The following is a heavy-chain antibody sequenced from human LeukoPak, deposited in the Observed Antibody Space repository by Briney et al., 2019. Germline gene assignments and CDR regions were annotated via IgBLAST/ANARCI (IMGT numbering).Heavy chain of an antibody. D-gene: IGHD3-3*01. CDR2: INAGNGNT. CDR1: GYTFTSYA. J-gene: IGHJ4*02. V-gene: IGHV1-3*03. CDR3: ARSSRTNTIFILRDYYFDY. Sequence: ASVKVSCKASGYTFTSYAMHWVRQAPGQRLEWMGWINAGNGNTKYSQEFQGRVTITRDTSASTAYMELSSLRSEDIAVYYRARSSRTNTIFILRDYYFDYWGQGTLVTVSS.